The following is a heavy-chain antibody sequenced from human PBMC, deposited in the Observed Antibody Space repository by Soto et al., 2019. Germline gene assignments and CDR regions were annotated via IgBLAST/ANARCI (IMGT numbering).Heavy chain of an antibody. CDR2: TYYKSKWYN. Sequence: SQTLSLTFAISGDSVSSNSSAWNWIRQSPSRGLEWLGATYYKSKWYNDYALSVKGRITINPDTSKNHFSLQLNSVTPEDTAVYYCARDRDSGSNYFDFWGEGTMVTVYS. CDR3: ARDRDSGSNYFDF. V-gene: IGHV6-1*01. D-gene: IGHD1-1*01. CDR1: GDSVSSNSSA. J-gene: IGHJ4*02.